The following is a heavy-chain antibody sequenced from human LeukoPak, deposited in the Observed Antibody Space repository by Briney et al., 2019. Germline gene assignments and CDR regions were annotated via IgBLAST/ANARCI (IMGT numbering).Heavy chain of an antibody. CDR1: GGSISSYY. D-gene: IGHD6-13*01. V-gene: IGHV4-59*12. CDR2: IYYSGST. Sequence: SETLSLTCTVSGGSISSYYWSWIRQPPGKGLEWIGYIYYSGSTNYNPSLKSRVTISVDTSKNQFSLRLSSVTAADTAVYYCARARHSSSWYDIWGQGTMVTVSS. CDR3: ARARHSSSWYDI. J-gene: IGHJ3*02.